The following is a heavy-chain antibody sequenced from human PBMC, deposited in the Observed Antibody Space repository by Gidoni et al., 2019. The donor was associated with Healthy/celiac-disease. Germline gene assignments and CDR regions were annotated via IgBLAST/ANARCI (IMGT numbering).Heavy chain of an antibody. CDR3: ARFPGDCSGGSCSVYDY. CDR1: GGSFSGYY. CDR2: INNSGST. V-gene: IGHV4-34*01. Sequence: QVQLQQWGAGLLKPSETLSLTCAVSGGSFSGYYWRWIRQPPGKGLEWIGEINNSGSTNYNPSLKSRVNRSVDTSKNQFSRKRSSVTAADTAVYYWARFPGDCSGGSCSVYDYWGQGTLVTVSS. D-gene: IGHD2-15*01. J-gene: IGHJ4*02.